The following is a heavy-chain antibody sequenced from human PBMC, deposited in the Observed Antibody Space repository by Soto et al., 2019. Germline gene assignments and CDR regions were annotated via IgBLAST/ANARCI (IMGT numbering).Heavy chain of an antibody. V-gene: IGHV3-33*01. D-gene: IGHD3-22*01. CDR2: IWYDGSNK. J-gene: IGHJ6*02. CDR1: GFTFSSYG. Sequence: GWSLRLSCAASGFTFSSYGMHWVRQAPGKGLEWVAVIWYDGSNKYYADSVKGRFTISRDNSKNTLYLQMNSLRAEDTAVYYCARGWGSSGYLYYYYYGMDVWGQGTKVTV. CDR3: ARGWGSSGYLYYYYYGMDV.